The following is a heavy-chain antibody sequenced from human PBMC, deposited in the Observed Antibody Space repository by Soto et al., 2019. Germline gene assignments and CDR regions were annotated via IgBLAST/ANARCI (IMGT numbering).Heavy chain of an antibody. J-gene: IGHJ5*02. CDR1: GGTISGYY. CDR3: ARGQRFSDWFDP. V-gene: IGHV4-4*07. Sequence: PSETLSLTCTVTGGTISGYYWTWIRQSAGGGLEWIGRIYSRGSTNYNPSLKSRVTISLDTSMNHFSLRLSSVTAADTAVYYCARGQRFSDWFDPWGQGTLVTV. D-gene: IGHD3-3*01. CDR2: IYSRGST.